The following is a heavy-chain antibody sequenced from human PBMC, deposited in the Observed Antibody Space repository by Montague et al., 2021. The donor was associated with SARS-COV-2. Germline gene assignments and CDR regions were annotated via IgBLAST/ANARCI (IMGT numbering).Heavy chain of an antibody. Sequence: SETLSLTCSVSGVSISSGSYYWSWVRQPPGKGLEWIGYVYHTGSTNYNPSLKSRVTLSIDTSKNQFSLSLTSVTAADTAVYYCARHGYYETYDAFDIWGQGTMVTVSS. CDR3: ARHGYYETYDAFDI. D-gene: IGHD3-22*01. CDR1: GVSISSGSYY. J-gene: IGHJ3*02. CDR2: VYHTGST. V-gene: IGHV4-61*01.